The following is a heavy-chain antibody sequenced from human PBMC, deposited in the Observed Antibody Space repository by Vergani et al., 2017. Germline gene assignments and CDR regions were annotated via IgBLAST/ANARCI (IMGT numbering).Heavy chain of an antibody. CDR3: AKAGIVVPAAITGIRAYYYYYMDV. CDR1: GFTFSSYA. Sequence: EVQLLESGGGLVQPGGSLRLSCAASGFTFSSYAMSWVRQAPGKGLEWVSAISGSGGSTYYADSVKGWFTISRDNSKNTLYLQMNSLRAEDTAVYYCAKAGIVVPAAITGIRAYYYYYMDVWGKXP. D-gene: IGHD2-2*01. V-gene: IGHV3-23*01. CDR2: ISGSGGST. J-gene: IGHJ6*03.